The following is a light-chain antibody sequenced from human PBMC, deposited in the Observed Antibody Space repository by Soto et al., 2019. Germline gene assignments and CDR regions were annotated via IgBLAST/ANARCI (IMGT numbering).Light chain of an antibody. CDR3: QPKYRLPRT. Sequence: QMTQSPSSLSASVGDRVTITCRASQSISTYLNWYQHKPGKAPKVLINGASRLHTGVPSRFSGSRSGTDFTLTISSLQPEAFAPYFYQPKYRLPRTFGQGTKVDI. CDR2: GAS. CDR1: QSISTY. J-gene: IGKJ1*01. V-gene: IGKV1-39*01.